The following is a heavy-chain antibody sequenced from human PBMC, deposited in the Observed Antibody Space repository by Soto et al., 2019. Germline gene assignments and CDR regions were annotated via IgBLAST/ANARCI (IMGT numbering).Heavy chain of an antibody. D-gene: IGHD2-2*01. CDR2: SIPIFGTA. J-gene: IGHJ5*02. Sequence: QVQLVQSGAEVKKPGSSVKVSCKASGGTFSSYAISWVRQAPGQGLEWMGGSIPIFGTANYAQKFQGRVTITADESTSTAYMELSSLRSEDTAVYYCARGGEYQLPPTRWFDPWGQGTLVTVSS. CDR1: GGTFSSYA. CDR3: ARGGEYQLPPTRWFDP. V-gene: IGHV1-69*12.